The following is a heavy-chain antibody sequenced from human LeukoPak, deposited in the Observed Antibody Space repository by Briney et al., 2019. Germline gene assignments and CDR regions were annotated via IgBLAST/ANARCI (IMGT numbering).Heavy chain of an antibody. CDR2: ISYDGLNQ. V-gene: IGHV3-30*04. J-gene: IGHJ4*02. CDR1: GFTFSSYA. CDR3: TLTTFGVVYYFDY. Sequence: GGSLRLSCATSGFTFSSYAMHWVRQAPGKGLEWVALISYDGLNQYYADSVKGRFIISRDNSKNTLYLQLNSLRLEDTAVYYCTLTTFGVVYYFDYWGQGTLVTVSS. D-gene: IGHD1/OR15-1a*01.